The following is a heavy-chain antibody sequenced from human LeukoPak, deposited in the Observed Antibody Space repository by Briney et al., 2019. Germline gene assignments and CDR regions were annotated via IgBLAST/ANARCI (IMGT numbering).Heavy chain of an antibody. CDR3: AKDTSIGRYCTNGVCSPFDY. CDR1: GFTFSSYA. V-gene: IGHV3-23*01. D-gene: IGHD2-8*01. J-gene: IGHJ4*02. Sequence: GGSLRLSCAGSGFTFSSYAMSWVRQAPGKGLEWVSAISDTGATTYDADSVKGRFTISRDNSRSTLYLQMNSLRAEDTALYYCAKDTSIGRYCTNGVCSPFDYWGQGTQVTVSS. CDR2: ISDTGATT.